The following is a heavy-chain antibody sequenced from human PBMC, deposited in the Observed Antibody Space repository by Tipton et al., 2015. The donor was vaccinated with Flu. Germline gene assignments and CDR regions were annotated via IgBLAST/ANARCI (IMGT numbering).Heavy chain of an antibody. V-gene: IGHV5-51*01. D-gene: IGHD6-6*01. Sequence: QLVQSGAEVKKPGESLKISCKGSGCLFTSHWIGWVRQMPGKGLEWMGLIYPGDSDTRYSPSFQGQVTISVDKSITTAYLQWSSLKASDTAVYFCARQFLEYSSSSSRFYYGMDVWGQGTTVTVSS. CDR2: IYPGDSDT. J-gene: IGHJ6*02. CDR3: ARQFLEYSSSSSRFYYGMDV. CDR1: GCLFTSHW.